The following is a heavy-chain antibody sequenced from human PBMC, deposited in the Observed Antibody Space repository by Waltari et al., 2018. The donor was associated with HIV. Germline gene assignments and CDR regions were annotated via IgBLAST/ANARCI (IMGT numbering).Heavy chain of an antibody. CDR1: GYTVNSQS. CDR2: IIAYNGNT. V-gene: IGHV1-18*01. J-gene: IGHJ6*02. Sequence: QVQLVQSGAEVKKPGAAVKVSCKASGYTVNSQSISWMRQVPGQGLEWMGWIIAYNGNTTYAQKLQGRVTMTTDTSTSTAYMGPRSLRSDDTAVYYCARGGWGSVTKTLYGMDVWGQGTTVTVSS. D-gene: IGHD4-17*01. CDR3: ARGGWGSVTKTLYGMDV.